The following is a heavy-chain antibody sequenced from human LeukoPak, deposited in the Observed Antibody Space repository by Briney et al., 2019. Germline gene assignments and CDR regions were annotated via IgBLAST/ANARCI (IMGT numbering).Heavy chain of an antibody. CDR3: ARALRMGSSSCGY. CDR2: ISSSSSYI. J-gene: IGHJ4*02. Sequence: GGSLRLSCAASGFTFSSYSMNWVRQAPGKGLEWVSSISSSSSYIYYADSVGGRFTISRDNAKNSLYLQMNSLRAEDTAVYYCARALRMGSSSCGYWGQGTLVTVSS. V-gene: IGHV3-21*01. CDR1: GFTFSSYS. D-gene: IGHD6-13*01.